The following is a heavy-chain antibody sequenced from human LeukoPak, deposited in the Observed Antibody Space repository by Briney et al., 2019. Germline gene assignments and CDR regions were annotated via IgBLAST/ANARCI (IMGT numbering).Heavy chain of an antibody. J-gene: IGHJ4*02. Sequence: GASVKVSCKASGYTFTGYCMHWVRQAPGQGLEWMGWINPNSGGTNYAQKFQGRVTMTRDTSISTAYMELSRLRSDDTAVYYCARGYMRAVVAEWVFGYWGQGTLVTVSS. CDR1: GYTFTGYC. V-gene: IGHV1-2*02. CDR3: ARGYMRAVVAEWVFGY. CDR2: INPNSGGT. D-gene: IGHD2-15*01.